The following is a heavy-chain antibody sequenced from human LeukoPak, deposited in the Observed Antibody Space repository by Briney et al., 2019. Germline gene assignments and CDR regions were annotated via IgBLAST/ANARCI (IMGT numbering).Heavy chain of an antibody. CDR3: AKAPREPSRNYYFDY. Sequence: PGGSLRLSCVVSGFTVNSNYMSWVRQAPGKGLEWVSAISGSGGSTYYADSVKGRFTISRDNSKNTLYLQMNSLRAEDTAVYYCAKAPREPSRNYYFDYWGQGTLVTVSS. CDR2: ISGSGGST. D-gene: IGHD1-26*01. J-gene: IGHJ4*02. CDR1: GFTVNSNY. V-gene: IGHV3-23*01.